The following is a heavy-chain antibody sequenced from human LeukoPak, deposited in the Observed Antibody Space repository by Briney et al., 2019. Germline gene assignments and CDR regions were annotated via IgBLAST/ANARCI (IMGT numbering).Heavy chain of an antibody. CDR2: IHNSSSII. D-gene: IGHD6-13*01. Sequence: PAGGSLRLSCAASGFSFSSYSMNWVRQAPGKGLEWISYIHNSSSIIDYIDSVKGRFTVSRDNAKNSLYLQMNSLRPEDTAVYYCAKDRDSSWYPGTLDYWGQGTLVTVSS. J-gene: IGHJ4*02. CDR1: GFSFSSYS. V-gene: IGHV3-48*04. CDR3: AKDRDSSWYPGTLDY.